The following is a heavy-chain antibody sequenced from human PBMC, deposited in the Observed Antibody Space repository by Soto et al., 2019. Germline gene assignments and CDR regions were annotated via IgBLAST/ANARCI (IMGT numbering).Heavy chain of an antibody. CDR2: VYYSGSS. Sequence: SETLSLTCTVSGDSISGGASFWSWIRQPPGKGLEWIANVYYSGSSYYNPSLKSRLTISVDTTKNQFSLQLKSMAAADTAVYYCAKLSCTSSTCYFPGWFDPWGQGTLVTVSS. V-gene: IGHV4-31*03. D-gene: IGHD2-2*01. CDR1: GDSISGGASF. J-gene: IGHJ5*02. CDR3: AKLSCTSSTCYFPGWFDP.